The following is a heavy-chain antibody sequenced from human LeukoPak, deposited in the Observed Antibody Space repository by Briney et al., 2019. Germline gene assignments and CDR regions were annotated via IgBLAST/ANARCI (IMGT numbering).Heavy chain of an antibody. V-gene: IGHV1-3*01. J-gene: IGHJ3*02. Sequence: ASVKVSCKASGYTFTSYAIHWVRQAPGQRLEWMGWINAGNGNTKYSQKFQGRVTITRDTSASTAYMELSSLRSEDTAVYYCARVSSGWYRGDAFDIWGQGTMVTVSS. CDR1: GYTFTSYA. CDR3: ARVSSGWYRGDAFDI. D-gene: IGHD6-19*01. CDR2: INAGNGNT.